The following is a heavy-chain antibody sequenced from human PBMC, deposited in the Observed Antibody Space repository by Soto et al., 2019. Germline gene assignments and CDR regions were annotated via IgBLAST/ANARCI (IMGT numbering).Heavy chain of an antibody. J-gene: IGHJ4*02. CDR2: IYYSGST. V-gene: IGHV4-59*08. CDR1: GGSISSYY. D-gene: IGHD4-17*01. CDR3: ARRTNYGDYSFDY. Sequence: PSETLSLTCTVSGGSISSYYWSWIRQPPGKGLEWIGYIYYSGSTYKNPSLHSRVTISVDTSKNHFSLKLNSVTAADTAVYYCARRTNYGDYSFDYWGQGTLVTVSS.